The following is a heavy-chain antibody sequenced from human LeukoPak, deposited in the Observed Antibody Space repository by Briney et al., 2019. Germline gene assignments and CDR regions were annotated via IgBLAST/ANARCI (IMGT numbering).Heavy chain of an antibody. J-gene: IGHJ3*02. CDR1: GYTFTGYY. D-gene: IGHD5-24*01. CDR3: ARADGYSPRDAFHI. Sequence: GASVKVSCKASGYTFTGYYMHWVRQAPGQGLEWMGWINPNSGGTNYAQKFQGRVTMTRDTSISTAYMELSRLRSDDTAVYYCARADGYSPRDAFHIWGQGTMVTVSS. V-gene: IGHV1-2*02. CDR2: INPNSGGT.